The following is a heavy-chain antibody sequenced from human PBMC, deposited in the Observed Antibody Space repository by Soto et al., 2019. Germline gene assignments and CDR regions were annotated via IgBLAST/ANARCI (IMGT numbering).Heavy chain of an antibody. V-gene: IGHV3-74*01. Sequence: EVQLVESGGGLVQPGGSLRLSCAASGFTFSSYWMHWVRQAPGKGLVWVSRINSDGSSTSYADSVKGRFTISRDNAKNTLYLQRISLSAEDTALYYCARELYYGSCSYYYDFRHHDAFDIWGQGTMVTVS. CDR3: ARELYYGSCSYYYDFRHHDAFDI. CDR1: GFTFSSYW. CDR2: INSDGSST. J-gene: IGHJ3*02. D-gene: IGHD3-10*01.